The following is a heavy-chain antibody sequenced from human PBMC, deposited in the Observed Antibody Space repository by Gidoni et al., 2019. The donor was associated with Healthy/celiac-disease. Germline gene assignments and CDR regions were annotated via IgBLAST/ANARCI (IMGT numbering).Heavy chain of an antibody. J-gene: IGHJ4*02. CDR3: AKSPAAGTKGGYFDY. CDR1: GFTFDDYA. Sequence: EVQLVESGGGLVQPGRSLRLSCAASGFTFDDYAMHWVRQAPGKGLEWVSGISWNGGSRGYADSVKGRFTISRDNAKNSLYLQMNSLRAEDTALYYCAKSPAAGTKGGYFDYWGQGTLVTVSS. D-gene: IGHD6-13*01. CDR2: ISWNGGSR. V-gene: IGHV3-9*01.